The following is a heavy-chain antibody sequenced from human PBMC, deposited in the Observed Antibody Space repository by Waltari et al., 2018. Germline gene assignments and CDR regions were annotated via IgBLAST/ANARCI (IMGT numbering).Heavy chain of an antibody. CDR3: AKDPPQGTSGWYY. CDR1: GLPFSSFA. Sequence: EVQLLESGGGLVQPGGSLRPSCAASGLPFSSFAMGWVRQAPGKGLEWLSAISGSGETTYYADSVRGRFTISRDNSKDTVFLQINSLRAEDTALYYCAKDPPQGTSGWYYWGQGTLVTVSS. D-gene: IGHD6-19*01. J-gene: IGHJ4*02. CDR2: ISGSGETT. V-gene: IGHV3-23*01.